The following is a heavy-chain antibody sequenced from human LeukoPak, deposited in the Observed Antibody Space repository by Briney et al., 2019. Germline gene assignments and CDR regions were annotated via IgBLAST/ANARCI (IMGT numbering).Heavy chain of an antibody. CDR2: ISSSSSYV. D-gene: IGHD2/OR15-2a*01. CDR3: SFQRGMDV. CDR1: GFTFSSYT. Sequence: TGGSLRLSCAGSGFTFSSYTMNWVRQAPGKGLEWVSSISSSSSYVYHADSVKGRFTISRDNAKNSFYLQMNSLRAEDTAVYYCSFQRGMDVWGQGTTVTVSS. V-gene: IGHV3-21*06. J-gene: IGHJ6*02.